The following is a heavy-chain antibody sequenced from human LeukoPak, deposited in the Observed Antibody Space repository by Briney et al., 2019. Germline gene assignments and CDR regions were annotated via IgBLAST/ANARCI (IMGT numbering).Heavy chain of an antibody. CDR1: GGSISSTSFY. J-gene: IGHJ5*02. D-gene: IGHD3-3*01. CDR2: IYYSGST. CDR3: AKQHYDFSNSYFNWLEP. Sequence: PSETLSLTCTVSGGSISSTSFYWGCIRQPPGKGLEWIGSIYYSGSTYYNPSLKSRVTISVDTSKNRFSLKLSSVTAADTAVYYCAKQHYDFSNSYFNWLEPWGQGTLVTVSS. V-gene: IGHV4-39*01.